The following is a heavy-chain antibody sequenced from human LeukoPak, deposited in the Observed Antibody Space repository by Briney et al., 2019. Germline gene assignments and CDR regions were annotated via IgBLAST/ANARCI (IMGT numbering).Heavy chain of an antibody. CDR1: GGSISSYY. CDR3: ARGGSGRNYPYFDY. J-gene: IGHJ4*02. D-gene: IGHD3-10*01. Sequence: SETLSLTCTVSGGSISSYYWTWIRQPPGKGLEWIGYMYSSGSINYHPSLKSRVTISIGMSKNQFSLRLSAVTAADTAVYYCARGGSGRNYPYFDYWGLGTLVTVSS. V-gene: IGHV4-59*01. CDR2: MYSSGSI.